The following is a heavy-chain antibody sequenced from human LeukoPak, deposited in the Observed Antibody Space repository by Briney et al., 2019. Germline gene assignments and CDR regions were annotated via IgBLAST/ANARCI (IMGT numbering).Heavy chain of an antibody. D-gene: IGHD6-13*01. J-gene: IGHJ4*02. CDR1: GFTFSSYW. CDR2: IKQDGSEK. V-gene: IGHV3-7*01. CDR3: ARSGEPYSSSYFDY. Sequence: GGSLRLSCAASGFTFSSYWMSWVRQAPGKGLEWVANIKQDGSEKYYVDSVKGRFTISRDNAKNSLYLQMNSLRAEDTAVYYCARSGEPYSSSYFDYWGQGTLVTVSS.